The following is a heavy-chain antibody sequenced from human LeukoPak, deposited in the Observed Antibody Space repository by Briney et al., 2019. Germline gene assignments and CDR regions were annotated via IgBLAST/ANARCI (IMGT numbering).Heavy chain of an antibody. J-gene: IGHJ4*02. Sequence: PGGSLRLSCAASGFTFSSYAMSWVRQAPGKGLEWVSGTSGGDGRTYYADSVKGRFTISRDNSKNTLYLQMNSLRAEDTAVYYCANAGGLNGLLWFGVNWGQGTLVTVSS. V-gene: IGHV3-23*01. CDR3: ANAGGLNGLLWFGVN. CDR2: TSGGDGRT. CDR1: GFTFSSYA. D-gene: IGHD3-10*01.